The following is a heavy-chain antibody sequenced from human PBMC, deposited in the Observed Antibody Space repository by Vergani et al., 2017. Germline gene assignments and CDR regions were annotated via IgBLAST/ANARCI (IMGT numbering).Heavy chain of an antibody. Sequence: QVQLQESGPGLVKPPGTLSLTCAVSGGSFSSGNWWSWVRQPPGKGLEWIGEIYHTGSTNYNPSFKGRVTMSVDESKNQFSLRLSSVTAADTAVYYCARHLRGYSYGVFDYWGQGREVTVSS. J-gene: IGHJ4*02. CDR1: GGSFSSGNW. D-gene: IGHD5-18*01. CDR2: IYHTGST. CDR3: ARHLRGYSYGVFDY. V-gene: IGHV4-4*03.